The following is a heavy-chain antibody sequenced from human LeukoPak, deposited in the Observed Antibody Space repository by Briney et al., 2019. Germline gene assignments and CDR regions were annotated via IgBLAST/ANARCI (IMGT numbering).Heavy chain of an antibody. D-gene: IGHD3-22*01. CDR3: AKDTQYYYDSSGYFDY. CDR1: GFTFDDYA. V-gene: IGHV3-9*01. Sequence: GGSLRLSCAVSGFTFDDYAMHWVRQAPGKGLEWVSGISWNSGTIGYADSVKGRFTISRDNAKNSLYLQMNSLRAEDTALYYCAKDTQYYYDSSGYFDYWGQGTLVTVSS. J-gene: IGHJ4*02. CDR2: ISWNSGTI.